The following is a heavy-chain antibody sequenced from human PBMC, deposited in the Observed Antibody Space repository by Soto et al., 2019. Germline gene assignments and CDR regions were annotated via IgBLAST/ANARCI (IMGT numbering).Heavy chain of an antibody. CDR2: VNGDGSEK. CDR1: GFTFSSYY. Sequence: EVQLVESGGGLVQPGGSLRLSCAASGFTFSSYYMSWVRQAQGKGLEWVANVNGDGSEKYYADSVKGRFTISRDNSKNTLYLQMNSLRAEDTAVYYCARDGGAARGGAPRYYGMDVWGQGTTVTVSS. V-gene: IGHV3-7*01. CDR3: ARDGGAARGGAPRYYGMDV. D-gene: IGHD6-6*01. J-gene: IGHJ6*02.